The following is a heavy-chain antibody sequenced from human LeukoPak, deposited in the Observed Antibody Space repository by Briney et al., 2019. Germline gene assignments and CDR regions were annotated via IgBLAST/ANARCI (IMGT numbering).Heavy chain of an antibody. D-gene: IGHD4-17*01. CDR3: AKADYGDYLYYYYGMDV. V-gene: IGHV3-30*18. J-gene: IGHJ6*04. CDR2: ISYDGSNK. Sequence: PGGSLRLSCAASGFTFSSYGMHWVRQAPGKGLEWVAVISYDGSNKYYADSVKGRFTISRDNSKNTLYLQMNSLRAEDTAVYYCAKADYGDYLYYYYGMDVWGKGTTVTVSS. CDR1: GFTFSSYG.